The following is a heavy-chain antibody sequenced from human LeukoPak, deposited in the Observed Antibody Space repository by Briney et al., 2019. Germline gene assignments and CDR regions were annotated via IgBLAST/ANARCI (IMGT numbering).Heavy chain of an antibody. V-gene: IGHV1-46*03. CDR2: INPSGGST. CDR3: ARGIALDFDY. D-gene: IGHD6-13*01. CDR1: GYTFTSYY. J-gene: IGHJ4*02. Sequence: ASVKVSCKASGYTFTSYYMHWVRQAPGQGREGMGIINPSGGSTSYAQKFQGRGTMTRDTATSTVYMELSSLRSADTAVYYCARGIALDFDYWGQGTLVTVSS.